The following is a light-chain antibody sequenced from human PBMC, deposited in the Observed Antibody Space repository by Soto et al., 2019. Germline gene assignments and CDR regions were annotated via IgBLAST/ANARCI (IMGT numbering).Light chain of an antibody. Sequence: EIVMTQSPAILSVSPGERATLSCRASQSINNNLAWYQQRPGQAPRLLIYGAFIRATGVPARFSGTGSGTEFTLTISSLQSEDFTVYYCQQFNSWPLTFGGGTKVEIK. CDR3: QQFNSWPLT. CDR2: GAF. V-gene: IGKV3-15*01. CDR1: QSINNN. J-gene: IGKJ4*01.